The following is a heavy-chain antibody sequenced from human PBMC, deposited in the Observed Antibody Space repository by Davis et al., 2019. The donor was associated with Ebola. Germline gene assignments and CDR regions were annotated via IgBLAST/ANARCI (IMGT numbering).Heavy chain of an antibody. D-gene: IGHD3-22*01. CDR3: ATRSPYYYDSSGYYHF. Sequence: ASVKVSCKASGYTFTSYYMHWARQAPGQGLEWMGIINPSGGSTSYAQKFQGRVTMTTDTSTSTAYMELRSLRSDDTAVYYCATRSPYYYDSSGYYHFWGQGTMVTVSS. CDR2: INPSGGST. V-gene: IGHV1-46*01. CDR1: GYTFTSYY. J-gene: IGHJ3*01.